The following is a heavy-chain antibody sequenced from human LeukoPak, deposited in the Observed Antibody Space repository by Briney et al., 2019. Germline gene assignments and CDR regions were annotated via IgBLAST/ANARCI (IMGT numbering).Heavy chain of an antibody. J-gene: IGHJ6*03. Sequence: ASVKVSCKASGGTFSSYAISWVRQAPGQGLEWMGGIIPIFGTANYAQKFQGRVTITADEATTAAYMELSSLRSEDTAVYYCARDPLRKTTWGDDFYYYFYYMDVWGTGTTVTGSS. D-gene: IGHD7-27*01. CDR3: ARDPLRKTTWGDDFYYYFYYMDV. CDR2: IIPIFGTA. V-gene: IGHV1-69*01. CDR1: GGTFSSYA.